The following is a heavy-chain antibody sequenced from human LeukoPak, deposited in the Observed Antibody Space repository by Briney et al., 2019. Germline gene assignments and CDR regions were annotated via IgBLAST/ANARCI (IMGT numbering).Heavy chain of an antibody. CDR1: GFTLSSYA. Sequence: GSLRLSCAASGFTLSSYAMHWVRQAPGKGLEWVAVISDDGNRKYYADSVQGRFTISRDNSKNTLYLQMNSLRAEDTAVYFCVKDLSGYWTFDYWGQGTLVTVSS. CDR3: VKDLSGYWTFDY. J-gene: IGHJ4*02. CDR2: ISDDGNRK. D-gene: IGHD1-1*01. V-gene: IGHV3-30-3*01.